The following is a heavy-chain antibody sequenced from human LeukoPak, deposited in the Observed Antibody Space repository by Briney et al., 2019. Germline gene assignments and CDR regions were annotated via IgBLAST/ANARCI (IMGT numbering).Heavy chain of an antibody. CDR2: INSDGSTT. CDR3: ARARQLDPLFKDY. Sequence: PGGSLRLSCAASGFTFNNHWMHWVRQAPGKGLVWVSRINSDGSTTTYADSVKGRFTIPRDNAKNTLYLQMNSLRAEDTAVYYCARARQLDPLFKDYWGQGTLVTVSS. V-gene: IGHV3-74*01. J-gene: IGHJ4*02. D-gene: IGHD1-1*01. CDR1: GFTFNNHW.